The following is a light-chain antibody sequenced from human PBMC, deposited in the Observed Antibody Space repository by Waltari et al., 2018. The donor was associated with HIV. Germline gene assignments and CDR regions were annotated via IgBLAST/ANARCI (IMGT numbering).Light chain of an antibody. Sequence: DIVMTQSPDSLAVSLGERATLNCNSSQSVLYSSNKKKYLAWYQQKPGQPHKLLIYWAFIRESGVPDRFRGSGSGTDFTLTISSLQAEDVAVYYCQQYYSTPYTFGQGTKLEIK. CDR2: WAF. J-gene: IGKJ2*01. CDR1: QSVLYSSNKKKY. CDR3: QQYYSTPYT. V-gene: IGKV4-1*01.